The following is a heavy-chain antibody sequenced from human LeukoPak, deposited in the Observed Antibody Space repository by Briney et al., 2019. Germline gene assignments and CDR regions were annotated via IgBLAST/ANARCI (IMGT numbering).Heavy chain of an antibody. V-gene: IGHV4-34*01. CDR1: GGSFSGYY. Sequence: SETLSLTCAVYGGSFSGYYWSWIRQPPGKGLEWIGEINHSGSTNYNPSLKSRVTISVDTSKNQFSLKLSSVTAADTAVNYCARRYYYDSSGYYRYYYYGMDVWGQGTTVTVSS. CDR3: ARRYYYDSSGYYRYYYYGMDV. CDR2: INHSGST. D-gene: IGHD3-22*01. J-gene: IGHJ6*02.